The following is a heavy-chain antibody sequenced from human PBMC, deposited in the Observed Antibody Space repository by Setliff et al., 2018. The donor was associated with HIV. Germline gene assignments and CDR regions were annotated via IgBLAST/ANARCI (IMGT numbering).Heavy chain of an antibody. CDR3: VRGVQSPPHYSYYYMDV. V-gene: IGHV1-69*02. J-gene: IGHJ6*03. CDR2: IIPILGVA. Sequence: ASVKVSCKASGYIFTSYTISWVRQAPGQGLEWMGRIIPILGVANYAQRFQGKVTITADKSTSTAYMELTSLRFDDTAMYYCVRGVQSPPHYSYYYMDVWGEGTMVTVSS. D-gene: IGHD3-3*01. CDR1: GYIFTSYT.